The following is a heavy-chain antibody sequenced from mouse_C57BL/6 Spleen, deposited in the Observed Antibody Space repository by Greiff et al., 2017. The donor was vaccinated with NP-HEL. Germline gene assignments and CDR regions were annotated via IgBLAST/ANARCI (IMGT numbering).Heavy chain of an antibody. D-gene: IGHD1-1*02. Sequence: VKLQQPGAELVRPGTSVKLSCKASGYTFTSYWMHWVKQRPGQGLEWIGVIDPSDSYTNYNQKFKGKATLTVDTSSSTAYMQLSSLTSEDSAVYYCARRGGHFDYWGQGTTLTVSS. CDR3: ARRGGHFDY. J-gene: IGHJ2*01. V-gene: IGHV1-59*01. CDR1: GYTFTSYW. CDR2: IDPSDSYT.